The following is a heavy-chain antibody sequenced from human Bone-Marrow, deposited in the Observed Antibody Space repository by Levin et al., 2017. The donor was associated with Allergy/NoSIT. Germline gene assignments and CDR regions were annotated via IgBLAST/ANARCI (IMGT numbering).Heavy chain of an antibody. CDR1: GFSFNTYE. CDR2: ISGSGNTV. D-gene: IGHD6-19*01. J-gene: IGHJ2*01. Sequence: GGSLRLSCIASGFSFNTYEMNWVRQAPGKGLEWISYISGSGNTVYYADSVKGRFTISRDNARNSLYLHMNSLRPEDTAVSYCAGKPLSSWLYWYFDLWGRGTLVTVSS. CDR3: AGKPLSSWLYWYFDL. V-gene: IGHV3-48*03.